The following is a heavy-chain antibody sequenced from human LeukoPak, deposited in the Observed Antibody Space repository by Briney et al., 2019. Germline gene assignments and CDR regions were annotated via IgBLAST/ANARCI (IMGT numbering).Heavy chain of an antibody. D-gene: IGHD3-22*01. Sequence: NPSETLSLTCTVSGGSISSYYWSWIRQPPGKGLEWIGYIFYTGSTNYNPSLKSRVTISVDTSKNQFSLNLSSVTAADTAVYYCARGSRYYYDSSGYLFDYWGQGTLVTVSS. CDR1: GGSISSYY. V-gene: IGHV4-59*01. CDR3: ARGSRYYYDSSGYLFDY. CDR2: IFYTGST. J-gene: IGHJ4*02.